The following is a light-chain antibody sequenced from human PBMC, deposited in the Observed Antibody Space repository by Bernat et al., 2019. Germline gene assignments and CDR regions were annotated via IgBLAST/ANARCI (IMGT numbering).Light chain of an antibody. CDR1: QVIGTY. CDR3: QQLNSFPIT. Sequence: DIQLTQSPSFLSASVGDRVTITCRASQVIGTYVAWYQQKPGKAPNLLIYGASTSQYGVPSRFSGSGIGTEFSLTISSLQPDDSASYYCQQLNSFPITFGQGTRLEIK. J-gene: IGKJ5*01. V-gene: IGKV1-9*01. CDR2: GAS.